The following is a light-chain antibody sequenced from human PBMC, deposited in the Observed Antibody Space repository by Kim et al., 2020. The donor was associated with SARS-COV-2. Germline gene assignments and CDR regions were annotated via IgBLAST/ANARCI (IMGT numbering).Light chain of an antibody. CDR2: QDI. V-gene: IGLV3-1*01. CDR1: GLGDRY. Sequence: VSPGQTAIITCSGDGLGDRYTCWFQNKPGHSPVLVIYQDIKRTSGIPERFSGSNSGNTDTLTISGTQAMDEADYYCQTWDSGTAVVFGGGTQLTVL. CDR3: QTWDSGTAVV. J-gene: IGLJ3*02.